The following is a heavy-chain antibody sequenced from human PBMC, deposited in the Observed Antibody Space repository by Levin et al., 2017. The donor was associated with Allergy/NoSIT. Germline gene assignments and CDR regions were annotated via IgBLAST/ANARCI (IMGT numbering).Heavy chain of an antibody. CDR1: GFTFSNYA. CDR3: VREIAEEGT. J-gene: IGHJ4*02. CDR2: ISDDGSSE. V-gene: IGHV3-30-3*01. Sequence: GESLMISCAASGFTFSNYAMHWVRQAPGKGLEWVGVISDDGSSEFYIDSVKGRFTISRDNSKNRLYLQMDSLRAEDTALYYCVREIAEEGTWGQGTLVIVSS. D-gene: IGHD1-1*01.